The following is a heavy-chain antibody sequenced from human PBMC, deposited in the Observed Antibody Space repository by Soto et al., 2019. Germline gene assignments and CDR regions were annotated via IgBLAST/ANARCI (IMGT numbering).Heavy chain of an antibody. Sequence: QVQLVQSGPELRKPGSSVKVSCKAPGDTFNSYGISWVRQAPGQGLEWMGGIVPMFGTTNLALKFEDRVTITADELTTTVYMEIRGLTSEDTAVYYCARDLADVHLWDAFDVWGHGTRVTVSS. CDR3: ARDLADVHLWDAFDV. V-gene: IGHV1-69*01. CDR2: IVPMFGTT. J-gene: IGHJ3*01. CDR1: GDTFNSYG. D-gene: IGHD6-13*01.